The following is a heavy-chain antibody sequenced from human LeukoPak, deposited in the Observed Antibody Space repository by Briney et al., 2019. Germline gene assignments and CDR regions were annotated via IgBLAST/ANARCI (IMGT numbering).Heavy chain of an antibody. CDR3: TRDLPYSSSWESIDY. J-gene: IGHJ4*02. Sequence: GASVKVSCKASGYTFTSYGISWVRQAPGQGLEWMGWISGYNGNTNYAQKLQGRVTMTTDTSTSTAYMELRSLRSDDTAVYYCTRDLPYSSSWESIDYWGQGTLVTVSS. CDR1: GYTFTSYG. V-gene: IGHV1-18*01. CDR2: ISGYNGNT. D-gene: IGHD6-13*01.